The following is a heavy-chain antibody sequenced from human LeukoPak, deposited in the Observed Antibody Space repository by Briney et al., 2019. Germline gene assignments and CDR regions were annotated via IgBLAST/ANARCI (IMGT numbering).Heavy chain of an antibody. V-gene: IGHV4-30-4*08. CDR2: IYYSGST. J-gene: IGHJ5*02. CDR1: GGSISSGDYY. Sequence: PSQTLSLTCTVSGGSISSGDYYWIWIRQPLGKGLEWIGYIYYSGSTYYNPSLKSRVTISVDTSKNQFSLKLSSVTAADTAVYYCASTPRTGYSSGWYEGWFDPWGQGTLFTVSS. D-gene: IGHD6-19*01. CDR3: ASTPRTGYSSGWYEGWFDP.